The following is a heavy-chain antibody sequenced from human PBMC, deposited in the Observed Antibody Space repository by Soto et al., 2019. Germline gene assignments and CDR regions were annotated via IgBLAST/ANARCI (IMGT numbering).Heavy chain of an antibody. J-gene: IGHJ5*02. Sequence: QVQLVQSGAEVKKPGSSVKVSCKASGGTFSSYAISWVRQAPGQGLEWMGGIIPIFGTANYAQKFQGRVTITADESTSTAYMELSSLRSEDTAVYYCARDRPKGYYDSSGEWFDPWGQGTLVTVSS. D-gene: IGHD3-22*01. CDR2: IIPIFGTA. CDR3: ARDRPKGYYDSSGEWFDP. CDR1: GGTFSSYA. V-gene: IGHV1-69*01.